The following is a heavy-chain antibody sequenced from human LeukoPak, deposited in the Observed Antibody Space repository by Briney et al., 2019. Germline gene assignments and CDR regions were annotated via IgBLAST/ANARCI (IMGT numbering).Heavy chain of an antibody. V-gene: IGHV3-9*01. J-gene: IGHJ3*02. CDR1: GFTFDDYA. CDR2: ISWNSYRI. Sequence: GRSLRLSCAVSGFTFDDYAMHWVRHAPGKGLEWVSGISWNSYRIVYADSVKGRFTISRDNAKNSLYLQMNSLRAEDTALYYCAKEVEMATIGGKAFDIWGQGTMVTVSS. CDR3: AKEVEMATIGGKAFDI. D-gene: IGHD5-24*01.